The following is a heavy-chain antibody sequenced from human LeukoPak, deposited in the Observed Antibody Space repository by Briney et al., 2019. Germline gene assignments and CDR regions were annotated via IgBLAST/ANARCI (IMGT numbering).Heavy chain of an antibody. V-gene: IGHV3-73*01. Sequence: GGSLKLSCAASGFTFSGSAMHWVRQASGKGLEWVGRIRSKANSYATAYAASVKGRFTISRDDSKNTAYLQMNSLKTEDTAVYYCTRLPNYRDNWFDPWGQGTLVTVSS. CDR2: IRSKANSYAT. CDR3: TRLPNYRDNWFDP. CDR1: GFTFSGSA. J-gene: IGHJ5*02. D-gene: IGHD5-24*01.